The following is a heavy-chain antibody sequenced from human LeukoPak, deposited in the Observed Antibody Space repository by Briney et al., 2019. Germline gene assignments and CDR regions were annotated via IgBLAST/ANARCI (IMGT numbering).Heavy chain of an antibody. Sequence: SGGSLRLSCAASGFSFSDAWMSWVHQIPGKGLEWVGRIESKTDGGTTDYAAPVKGRFTISRDDSKNTLYLQMNSLKTEDTAVYYCTPDLKYYYDSSGYSPDFDYWGQGTLVTVSS. D-gene: IGHD3-22*01. CDR2: IESKTDGGTT. CDR1: GFSFSDAW. CDR3: TPDLKYYYDSSGYSPDFDY. V-gene: IGHV3-15*04. J-gene: IGHJ4*02.